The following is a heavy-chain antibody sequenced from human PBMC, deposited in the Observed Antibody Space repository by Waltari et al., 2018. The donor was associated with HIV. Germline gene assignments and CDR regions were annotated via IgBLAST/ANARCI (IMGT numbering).Heavy chain of an antibody. J-gene: IGHJ4*02. Sequence: QVQLVESGGGVVQPGRPLRLSCAASGFPFSSYGMHWVRQAPGKGLEWVAFIRYDGTNKYYADSVKGRFTISRDNSKNTLYLQMNSLRAEDTAVYYCAKTTVVTPWYFDYWGQGTLVTVSS. D-gene: IGHD4-17*01. V-gene: IGHV3-30*02. CDR2: IRYDGTNK. CDR3: AKTTVVTPWYFDY. CDR1: GFPFSSYG.